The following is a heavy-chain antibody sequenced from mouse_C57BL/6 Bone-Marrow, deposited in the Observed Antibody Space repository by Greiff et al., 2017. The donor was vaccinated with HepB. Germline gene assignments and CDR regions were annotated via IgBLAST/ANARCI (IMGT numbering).Heavy chain of an antibody. CDR2: IDPETGGT. D-gene: IGHD2-2*01. V-gene: IGHV1-15*01. CDR1: GYTFTDYE. CDR3: TRPYGYDY. Sequence: VQLQESGAELVRPGASVTLSCKASGYTFTDYEMHWVKQTPVHGLEWIGAIDPETGGTAYNQKFKGKAILTADKSSSTAYMELRSLTSEDSAVYYCTRPYGYDYWGQGTTLTVSS. J-gene: IGHJ2*01.